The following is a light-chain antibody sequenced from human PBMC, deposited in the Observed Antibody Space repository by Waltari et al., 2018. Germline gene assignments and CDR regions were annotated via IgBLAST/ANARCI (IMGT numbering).Light chain of an antibody. CDR2: DVN. J-gene: IGLJ3*02. CDR3: SSYTGSSALGV. V-gene: IGLV2-14*03. Sequence: QSALTQPASVSGSPGQSITISCSGSTIDIGSYNYVSWYQQHPGKAPKLIIFDVNRRPSGVSNRFSGSNSGLTASLTISGLQAEDEAEYYCSSYTGSSALGVFGGGTKLSVL. CDR1: TIDIGSYNY.